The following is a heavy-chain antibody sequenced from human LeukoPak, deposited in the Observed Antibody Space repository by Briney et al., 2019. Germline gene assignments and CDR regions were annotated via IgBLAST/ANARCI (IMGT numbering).Heavy chain of an antibody. J-gene: IGHJ4*02. CDR2: VSAYNGNT. Sequence: ASVEVSCKASGHPYTSYGISWGRQAPERRREWMGWVSAYNGNTNSAQKFQGRVTMTTDTSTSTAYMELRRVRSDDTAVYYCAIDCSGGTCYFDYWGQGTRVNVSS. V-gene: IGHV1-18*01. CDR1: GHPYTSYG. CDR3: AIDCSGGTCYFDY. D-gene: IGHD2-15*01.